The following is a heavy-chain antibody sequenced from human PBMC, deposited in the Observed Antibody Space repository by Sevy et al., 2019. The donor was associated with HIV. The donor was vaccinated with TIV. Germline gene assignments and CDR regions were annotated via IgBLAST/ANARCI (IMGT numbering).Heavy chain of an antibody. V-gene: IGHV4-59*08. CDR2: IFYSGNT. CDR3: ARQRYCTSTSCYNDAFDI. J-gene: IGHJ3*02. CDR1: GGSISSQY. Sequence: SETLSLTCTVSGGSISSQYWSWIRQPPGKGLEWLGYIFYSGNTKYNPSLKSRVTISVDTPKNQFSLQLNSVTAADTAVYYCARQRYCTSTSCYNDAFDIWGQGTMVTVSS. D-gene: IGHD2-2*02.